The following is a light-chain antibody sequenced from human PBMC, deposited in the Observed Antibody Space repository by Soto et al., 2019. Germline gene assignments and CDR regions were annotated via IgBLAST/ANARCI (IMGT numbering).Light chain of an antibody. V-gene: IGKV1-9*01. CDR2: AAS. CDR1: QGISSY. Sequence: HLTQSPSSRSASIEDRVTITCRASQGISSYLAWYHQKPGKAPKLLLYAASTLQSGVPSRFSGSGSGKDFTLTISRLQPEDFATYYCQQLNSYPRTFGQGTKLDIK. J-gene: IGKJ1*01. CDR3: QQLNSYPRT.